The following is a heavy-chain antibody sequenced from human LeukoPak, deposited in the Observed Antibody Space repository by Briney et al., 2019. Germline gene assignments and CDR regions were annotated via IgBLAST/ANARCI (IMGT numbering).Heavy chain of an antibody. D-gene: IGHD3-9*01. J-gene: IGHJ6*02. V-gene: IGHV3-53*01. CDR1: GFTVSSNY. CDR3: ARDLQRGYFDWLSHSGYGMDV. CDR2: IYSGGST. Sequence: GGSLRLSCAASGFTVSSNYMSWVRQAPGKGLEWVSAIYSGGSTYYADSVKGRFTISRDNSKNTLYLQMNSLRAEDTAVYYCARDLQRGYFDWLSHSGYGMDVWGQGTTVTVSS.